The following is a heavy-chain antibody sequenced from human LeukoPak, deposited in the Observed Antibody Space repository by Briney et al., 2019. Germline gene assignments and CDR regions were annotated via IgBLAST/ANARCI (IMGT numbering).Heavy chain of an antibody. V-gene: IGHV4-38-2*02. CDR3: ARQDTAMAPGN. CDR1: GYSISSGYY. Sequence: SETLSLTCTVSGYSISSGYYWGWIRQPPGKGLEWIGSIYHSGSTYYNPSLKSRVTISVDTSKNQFSLKLSSVTAADTAVYYCARQDTAMAPGNWGQGTLVTVSS. J-gene: IGHJ4*02. CDR2: IYHSGST. D-gene: IGHD5-18*01.